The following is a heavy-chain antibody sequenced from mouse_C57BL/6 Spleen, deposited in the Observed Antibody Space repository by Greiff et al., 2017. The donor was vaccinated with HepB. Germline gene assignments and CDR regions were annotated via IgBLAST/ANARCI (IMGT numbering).Heavy chain of an antibody. CDR3: ARSGAYGSSGAY. CDR1: GYTFTSYW. V-gene: IGHV1-69*01. CDR2: IDPSDSYT. D-gene: IGHD1-1*01. J-gene: IGHJ3*01. Sequence: QVQLQQPGAELVMPGASVKLSCKASGYTFTSYWMHWVKQRPGQGLEWIGEIDPSDSYTNYNQKFKGKSTLTVDKSSSTAYMQRSSLTSEDSAVYYWARSGAYGSSGAYWGQGTLVTVSA.